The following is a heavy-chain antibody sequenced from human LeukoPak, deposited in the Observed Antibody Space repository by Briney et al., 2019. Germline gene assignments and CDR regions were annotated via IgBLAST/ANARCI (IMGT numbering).Heavy chain of an antibody. V-gene: IGHV1-18*01. D-gene: IGHD3-22*01. CDR1: GYSFTQSG. Sequence: GASVKVSCKTSGYSFTQSGITWVRQAPGQGLEWMGWISAYNGNTNLAQKFQGRVTMTIDTATSTAYMELSSLRSEDTAVYYCARGGYDSSGYYPGDYWGQGTLVTVSS. CDR3: ARGGYDSSGYYPGDY. CDR2: ISAYNGNT. J-gene: IGHJ4*02.